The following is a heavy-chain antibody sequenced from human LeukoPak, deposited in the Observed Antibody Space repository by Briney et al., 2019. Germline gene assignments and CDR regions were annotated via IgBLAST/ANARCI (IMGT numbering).Heavy chain of an antibody. CDR2: IYTSGST. D-gene: IGHD6-13*01. V-gene: IGHV4-4*07. Sequence: SETLSLTCTVSGGSISSYYWSWIWQPAGKGLEWIGRIYTSGSTNYNPSLKSRVTMSVDTSKNQFSLKLSSVTAADTAVYYCAREYYSSSWYNMGWFDPWGQGTLVTVSS. CDR3: AREYYSSSWYNMGWFDP. CDR1: GGSISSYY. J-gene: IGHJ5*02.